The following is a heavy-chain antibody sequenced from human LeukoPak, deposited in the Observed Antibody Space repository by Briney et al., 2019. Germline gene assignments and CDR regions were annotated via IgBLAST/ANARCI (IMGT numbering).Heavy chain of an antibody. D-gene: IGHD2-21*02. CDR1: GFTFSSYA. CDR3: ARDRSYCGGDCYDYGMDV. CDR2: ISYDGSNK. J-gene: IGHJ6*02. V-gene: IGHV3-30-3*01. Sequence: GRSLRLSCAASGFTFSSYAMHWVRQAPGKGLEWVAVISYDGSNKYYADSVKGRFTISRDNSKNTLYLQLNSLRAEDTAVYYCARDRSYCGGDCYDYGMDVWGQGTTVTVSS.